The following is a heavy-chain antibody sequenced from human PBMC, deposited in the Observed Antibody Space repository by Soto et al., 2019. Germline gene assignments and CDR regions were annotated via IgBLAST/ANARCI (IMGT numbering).Heavy chain of an antibody. J-gene: IGHJ4*02. Sequence: EVQLVESGGGLVQHGGSLRLSCAASGFTFSTHRMHWVRQAPGKGLEWISYITSSSGTMYADSVKGRFTISRDNAKNSLYLQMNSLRAEDTAVYFCVGEVGFQLIYWGQGTLVTVSS. CDR3: VGEVGFQLIY. V-gene: IGHV3-48*01. D-gene: IGHD2-2*01. CDR2: ITSSSGT. CDR1: GFTFSTHR.